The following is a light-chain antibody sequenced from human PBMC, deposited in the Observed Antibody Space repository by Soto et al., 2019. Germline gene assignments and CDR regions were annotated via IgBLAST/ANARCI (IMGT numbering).Light chain of an antibody. CDR3: QHYSNWPPT. Sequence: EVVMTQSPATLSVSPGERVTLSCRASESVHRNLAWYQQKPGQGPSLLIYHASTRATGVPDRFTGSGSGTEFTLTISSLQSEDFGVYHCQHYSNWPPTFGPGTKVEIK. CDR1: ESVHRN. V-gene: IGKV3-15*01. CDR2: HAS. J-gene: IGKJ3*01.